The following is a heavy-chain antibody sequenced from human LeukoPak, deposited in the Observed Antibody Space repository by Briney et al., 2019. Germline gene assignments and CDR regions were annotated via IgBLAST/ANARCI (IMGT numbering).Heavy chain of an antibody. V-gene: IGHV1-18*04. CDR3: ARTYDFWSGYYTTTSFDY. CDR1: GYTFTGYY. D-gene: IGHD3-3*01. CDR2: ISAYNGNT. Sequence: ASVKVSCKASGYTFTGYYMHWVRQAPGQGLEWMGWISAYNGNTNYAQKLQGRVTMTTDTSTSTAYMELRSLRSDDTAVYYCARTYDFWSGYYTTTSFDYWGQGTLVTVSS. J-gene: IGHJ4*02.